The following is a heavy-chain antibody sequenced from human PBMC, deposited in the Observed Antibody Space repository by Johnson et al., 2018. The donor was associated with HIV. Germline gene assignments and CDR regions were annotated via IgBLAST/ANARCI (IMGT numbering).Heavy chain of an antibody. CDR1: AFTFSNYG. CDR3: ARGGLEYSSALGLGYAFDV. CDR2: IWHDGSNK. Sequence: QVQLVESGGGVVQPGRSLRLSCTASAFTFSNYGMHWVRQAPGKGLEWVAVIWHDGSNKYYADSVKGRFTISSDNSKNTLYLQMNGLRAEDTAVYYCARGGLEYSSALGLGYAFDVWGQGTVVTVSS. V-gene: IGHV3-33*08. D-gene: IGHD6-25*01. J-gene: IGHJ3*01.